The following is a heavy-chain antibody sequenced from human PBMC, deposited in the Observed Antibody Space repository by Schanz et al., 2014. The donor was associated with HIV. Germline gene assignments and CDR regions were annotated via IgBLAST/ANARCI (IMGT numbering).Heavy chain of an antibody. CDR1: GFTFRTFS. CDR2: ISPGGDTI. V-gene: IGHV3-48*02. CDR3: ARGWRENSFDY. D-gene: IGHD4-4*01. J-gene: IGHJ4*02. Sequence: DVQLVESGGGLVQPGGTLRLSCATSGFTFRTFSMDWVRQSPGRGLEWLAYISPGGDTIYYAESVKGRFTISRDYDKSSLYLQMSSLRDDDTAVYYCARGWRENSFDYWGQGTLVTVSS.